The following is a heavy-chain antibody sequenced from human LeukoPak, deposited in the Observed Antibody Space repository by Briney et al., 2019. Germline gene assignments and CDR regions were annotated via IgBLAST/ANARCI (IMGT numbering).Heavy chain of an antibody. Sequence: SETLSLTCAVYGGSFSGYYWSWIRQPPGKGLEWIGEINHSGSTNYNPYLKRRVNISVDTSKTQFSLKRSSVTAADTAVYYCAREVGGYSYGYRPTEVSWYFDLWGRGTLVTVSS. CDR1: GGSFSGYY. CDR3: AREVGGYSYGYRPTEVSWYFDL. D-gene: IGHD5-18*01. J-gene: IGHJ2*01. V-gene: IGHV4-34*01. CDR2: INHSGST.